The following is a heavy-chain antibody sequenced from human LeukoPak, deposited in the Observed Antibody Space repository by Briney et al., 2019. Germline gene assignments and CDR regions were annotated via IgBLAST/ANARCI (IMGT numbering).Heavy chain of an antibody. CDR3: ARGPSGAAAAKTGVDY. CDR2: INHSGST. Sequence: PSETLSLTCAVYGGSFSGYYWSWIRQPPGKGLEWIGEINHSGSTNYNPSLKSRVTISVDTSKNQFSLKLSSVTAADTAVYYCARGPSGAAAAKTGVDYWGQGTLVTVSS. V-gene: IGHV4-34*01. CDR1: GGSFSGYY. J-gene: IGHJ4*02. D-gene: IGHD6-13*01.